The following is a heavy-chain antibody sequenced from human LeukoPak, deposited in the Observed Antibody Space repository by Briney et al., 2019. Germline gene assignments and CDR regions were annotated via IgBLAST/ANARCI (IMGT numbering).Heavy chain of an antibody. CDR1: GGSISSHY. CDR2: IYYSGST. D-gene: IGHD3-3*01. Sequence: SETLSLTCTVSGGSISSHYWSRIRQPPGKGLEWIGYIYYSGSTNYNPSLKSRVTISVDTSKNQFSLKLSSVTAADTAVYYCARVPALAVRSSYYYMDVWGKGTTVTVSS. J-gene: IGHJ6*03. CDR3: ARVPALAVRSSYYYMDV. V-gene: IGHV4-59*11.